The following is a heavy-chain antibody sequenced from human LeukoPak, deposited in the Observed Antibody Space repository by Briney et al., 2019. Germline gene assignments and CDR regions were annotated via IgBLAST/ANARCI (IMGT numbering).Heavy chain of an antibody. D-gene: IGHD6-19*01. CDR3: TRGTSSGFDY. Sequence: GGSLKLSCAAAGFIFSGSAMHWVRQASGKGPEWVGRVRSKANNHATTHAASLKGRFNIYRDDSKNTIYLQMNSLKAEDTAVYYCTRGTSSGFDYWGRGTLVTVSS. J-gene: IGHJ4*02. CDR2: VRSKANNHAT. V-gene: IGHV3-73*01. CDR1: GFIFSGSA.